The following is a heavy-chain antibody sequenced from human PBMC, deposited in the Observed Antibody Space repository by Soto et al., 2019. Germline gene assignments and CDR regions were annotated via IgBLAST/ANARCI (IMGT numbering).Heavy chain of an antibody. CDR2: IYYSGST. CDR3: ARQKNYYGSGNQFDP. CDR1: GGSISSSSYY. V-gene: IGHV4-39*01. Sequence: SETLSLTCTVSGGSISSSSYYWGWIRQPPGKGLEWIGSIYYSGSTYYNPSLKSRVTISVDTSKNQFSLKLSSVTAADTAVYYCARQKNYYGSGNQFDPWGQGTLVTVSS. J-gene: IGHJ5*02. D-gene: IGHD3-10*01.